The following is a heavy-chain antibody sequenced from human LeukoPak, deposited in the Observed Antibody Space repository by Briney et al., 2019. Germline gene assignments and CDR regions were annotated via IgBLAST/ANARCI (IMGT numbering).Heavy chain of an antibody. CDR3: ASPGFTLDYYYYYMDV. J-gene: IGHJ6*03. CDR1: GFTFSSYA. D-gene: IGHD3-10*01. CDR2: ISGSGGST. V-gene: IGHV3-23*01. Sequence: PGGSLRLSCAASGFTFSSYAMSWVRQAPGKGLEWVSAISGSGGSTYYADSVKGRFTISRDNSKNTLYLQMNSLRAEDTAVYYCASPGFTLDYYYYYMDVWGKGTTVTVSS.